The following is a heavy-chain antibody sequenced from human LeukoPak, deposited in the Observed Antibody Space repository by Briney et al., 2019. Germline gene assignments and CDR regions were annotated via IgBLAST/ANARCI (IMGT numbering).Heavy chain of an antibody. Sequence: GGSLRLSCAASGFTFSTYAMSWGRQAPGKGLEWLSALIDSGTSTFYADSVKGRFTISRDNSRNTLYLQMDSLRAEDTAVYYCAKQVAAPGPIDYWGQGTLVTVSS. CDR2: LIDSGTST. J-gene: IGHJ4*02. V-gene: IGHV3-23*01. CDR1: GFTFSTYA. D-gene: IGHD5-12*01. CDR3: AKQVAAPGPIDY.